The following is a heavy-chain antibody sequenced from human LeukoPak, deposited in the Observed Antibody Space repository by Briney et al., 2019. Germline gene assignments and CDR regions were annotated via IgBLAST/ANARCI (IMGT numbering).Heavy chain of an antibody. Sequence: PGGSLRLSCAASGFTFSSYAMSWVRQAPGKGLEWVSAISGSGGSTYYADSVKGRFTISRDNSKNTLYQQMNSLRAEDTAVYYCANKGGIAARPIPFDYWGQGTLVTVSS. CDR3: ANKGGIAARPIPFDY. CDR2: ISGSGGST. D-gene: IGHD6-6*01. CDR1: GFTFSSYA. V-gene: IGHV3-23*01. J-gene: IGHJ4*02.